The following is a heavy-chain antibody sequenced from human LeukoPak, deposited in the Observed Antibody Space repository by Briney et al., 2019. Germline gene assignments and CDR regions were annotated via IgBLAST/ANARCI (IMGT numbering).Heavy chain of an antibody. D-gene: IGHD4-23*01. V-gene: IGHV4-28*03. CDR2: INHSGST. CDR3: ARGRKLRWPIYYYYGMDV. Sequence: SDTLSLTCAVSGYSTTSSSWWGWIRQPPGKGLEWIGEINHSGSTNYNPSLKSRVTISVDTSKNQFSLKLSSVTAADTAVYYCARGRKLRWPIYYYYGMDVWGQGTTVTVSS. CDR1: GYSTTSSSW. J-gene: IGHJ6*02.